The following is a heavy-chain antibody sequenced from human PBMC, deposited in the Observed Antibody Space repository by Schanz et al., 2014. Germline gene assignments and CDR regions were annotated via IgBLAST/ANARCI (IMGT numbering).Heavy chain of an antibody. D-gene: IGHD3-10*01. CDR3: GRGRGFYDY. J-gene: IGHJ4*02. CDR1: GGTFSSYT. V-gene: IGHV1-69*02. Sequence: QLQLVQSGAEVKKPGSSVKVSCKLSGGTFSSYTISWMRQAPGQGLEWMRKIIPVLNIATYAQRFQGRVSITANTSTNTAYMELSSLTSEDTAVHYCGRGRGFYDYWGQGTLVTVSS. CDR2: IIPVLNIA.